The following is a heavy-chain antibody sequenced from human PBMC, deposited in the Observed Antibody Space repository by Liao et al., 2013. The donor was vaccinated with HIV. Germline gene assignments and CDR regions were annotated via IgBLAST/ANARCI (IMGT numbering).Heavy chain of an antibody. V-gene: IGHV4-39*07. CDR1: GGSISSSSYY. CDR2: IYYSGST. J-gene: IGHJ3*02. D-gene: IGHD3-22*01. Sequence: QLQLQESGPGLVKPSETLSLTCTVSGGSISSSSYYWGWIRQPPGKGLEWIGSIYYSGSTYYNPSLKSRVTISVDTSKNQFSLKLSSVTAADTAVYYCARAVSSGYYHDAFDIWGQGTMVTVSS. CDR3: ARAVSSGYYHDAFDI.